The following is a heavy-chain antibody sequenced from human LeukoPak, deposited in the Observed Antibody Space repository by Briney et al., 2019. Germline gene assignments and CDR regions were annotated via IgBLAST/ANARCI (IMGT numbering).Heavy chain of an antibody. CDR2: IIPIFGTA. CDR1: GGTFSSYA. J-gene: IGHJ6*02. V-gene: IGHV1-69*13. CDR3: ARRARDDFWSGYFRSWYYYYGMDV. Sequence: ASVEVSCKASGGTFSSYAISWVRQAPGQGLEWMGGIIPIFGTANYAQKFQGRVTITADESTSTAYMELSSLRSEDTAVYYCARRARDDFWSGYFRSWYYYYGMDVWGQGTTVTVSS. D-gene: IGHD3-3*01.